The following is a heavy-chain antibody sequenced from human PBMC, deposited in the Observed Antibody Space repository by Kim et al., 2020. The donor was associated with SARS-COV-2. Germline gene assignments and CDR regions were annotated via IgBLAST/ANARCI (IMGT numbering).Heavy chain of an antibody. Sequence: GGSLRLSCAASGFTFDEYPMHGFRQAPGKGLECFSGISWNSGTIGSADSVKGRFTISRDNANNSLYLQMNSLRTEDTALYYCAKSKITMFQGALYGMDVWGHGSTVTVSS. CDR3: AKSKITMFQGALYGMDV. CDR2: ISWNSGTI. CDR1: GFTFDEYP. D-gene: IGHD3-10*01. J-gene: IGHJ6*02. V-gene: IGHV3-9*01.